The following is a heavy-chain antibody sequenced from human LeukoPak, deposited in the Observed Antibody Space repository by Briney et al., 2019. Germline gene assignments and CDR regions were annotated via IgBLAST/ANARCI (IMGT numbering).Heavy chain of an antibody. CDR1: GFTLSSYG. J-gene: IGHJ4*02. Sequence: PGGSLRLSCAASGFTLSSYGMHWVRQAPGKGLEWVAFIRYDGSNKYYADSVKGRFTISRDNSKNTLYLQMNSLRAEDTAVYYRAKERDTAMVTIDYWGQGTLVTVSS. V-gene: IGHV3-30*02. CDR2: IRYDGSNK. D-gene: IGHD5-18*01. CDR3: AKERDTAMVTIDY.